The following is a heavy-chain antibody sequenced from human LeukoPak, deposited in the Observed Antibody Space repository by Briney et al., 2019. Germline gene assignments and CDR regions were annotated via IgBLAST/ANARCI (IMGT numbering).Heavy chain of an antibody. CDR1: GYSISSGYY. CDR2: IYHSGST. CDR3: ARGTYDSSGYYDY. J-gene: IGHJ4*02. V-gene: IGHV4-38-2*02. Sequence: SETLSLTCTVSGYSISSGYYWGWIRQPPGKGLEWIGSIYHSGSTYYNPSLKSRVTISVDTSKNQFSLKLSSVTAADTAVYYCARGTYDSSGYYDYGGQGTLVTVSS. D-gene: IGHD3-22*01.